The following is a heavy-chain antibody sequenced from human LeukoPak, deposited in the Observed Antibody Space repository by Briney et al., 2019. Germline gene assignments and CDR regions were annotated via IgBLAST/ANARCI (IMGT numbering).Heavy chain of an antibody. CDR1: GFTFGSYA. CDR2: ISRSGDST. CDR3: ARGSLTGHYTFEY. V-gene: IGHV3-23*01. Sequence: PGGSLRLSCEASGFTFGSYAMSWVRQAPGKGLEWVSTISRSGDSTSYSDSVKGRISISRDNSKNTVSLRLNSLRAEDTAVYYCARGSLTGHYTFEYWGQGTLVTVAS. D-gene: IGHD3-9*01. J-gene: IGHJ4*02.